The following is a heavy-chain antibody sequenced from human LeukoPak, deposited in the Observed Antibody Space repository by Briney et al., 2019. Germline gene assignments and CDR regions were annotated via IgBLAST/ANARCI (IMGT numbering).Heavy chain of an antibody. CDR2: IYYSGST. V-gene: IGHV4-59*01. J-gene: IGHJ4*02. CDR3: ARVDSNNWYDSRGYFDY. CDR1: GDSLSSYY. Sequence: SETLSLTCTVSGDSLSSYYWSWTRHPPGERVEWSGYIYYSGSTNYHLSLKSRVTISVDTSKNQFSLKLSSVTAADAAVYYCARVDSNNWYDSRGYFDYWGQGTLVTVSS. D-gene: IGHD6-13*01.